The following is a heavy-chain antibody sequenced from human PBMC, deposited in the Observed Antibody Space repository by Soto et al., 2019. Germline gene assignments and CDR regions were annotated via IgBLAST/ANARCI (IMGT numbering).Heavy chain of an antibody. CDR3: VTDTLPFSTTLTTTGGAY. Sequence: GGSLRLSCATSGFTFTKALMTWVGQSPGKGLEWVGRIRSDADGGAADYAAPVKGRFTISRDDSKTLVFLQMDSLKTEDTALYYCVTDTLPFSTTLTTTGGAYWGQGTLVTVSS. V-gene: IGHV3-15*01. J-gene: IGHJ4*02. CDR2: IRSDADGGAA. CDR1: GFTFTKAL. D-gene: IGHD4-17*01.